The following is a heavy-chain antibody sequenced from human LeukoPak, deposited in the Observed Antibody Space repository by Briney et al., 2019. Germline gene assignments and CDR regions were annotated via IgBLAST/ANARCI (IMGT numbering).Heavy chain of an antibody. V-gene: IGHV3-48*02. D-gene: IGHD7-27*01. Sequence: GGSLRLSCAASGFTFSSYSMNWVRQAPGKGLEWLAYISSSSRTIYYADSVKGRFTISRDNAKNSLYLQMNSLRDEDTAVYYCARDRVPQLTADYWGQGTLVTVSS. J-gene: IGHJ4*02. CDR1: GFTFSSYS. CDR3: ARDRVPQLTADY. CDR2: ISSSSRTI.